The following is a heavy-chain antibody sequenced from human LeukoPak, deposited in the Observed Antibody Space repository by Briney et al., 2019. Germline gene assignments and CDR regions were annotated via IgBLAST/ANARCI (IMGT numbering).Heavy chain of an antibody. D-gene: IGHD3-16*01. Sequence: PGGSLRLSCAASGFTFSSYEMTWVRKAPGKGLEWLSVIGTSGRPIYYADSVKGRFTISGDNAKNSLYLQLNNLRGDDTAVYYCARVGLMIAFGGVKADAFDFWGQGTLVTVS. CDR3: ARVGLMIAFGGVKADAFDF. CDR2: IGTSGRPI. CDR1: GFTFSSYE. V-gene: IGHV3-48*03. J-gene: IGHJ3*01.